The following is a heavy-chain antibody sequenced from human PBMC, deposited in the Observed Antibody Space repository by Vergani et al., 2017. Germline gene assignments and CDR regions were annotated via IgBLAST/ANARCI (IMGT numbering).Heavy chain of an antibody. CDR2: ISGNNDDV. D-gene: IGHD5-12*01. CDR3: TKGSRGYTGYFFDY. V-gene: IGHV3-11*05. J-gene: IGHJ4*02. Sequence: QVQLVASGGGLVKPGGSLRLTCAASGFTFSDFYMSWLRQAPGKGLEWLSYISGNNDDVYYADSVKGRFIISRDNSKNTLHLQMNSLRADDTAVYYCTKGSRGYTGYFFDYWGQGTLATVSS. CDR1: GFTFSDFY.